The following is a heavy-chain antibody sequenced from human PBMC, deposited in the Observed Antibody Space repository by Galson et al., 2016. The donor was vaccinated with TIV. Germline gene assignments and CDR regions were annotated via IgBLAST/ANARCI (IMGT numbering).Heavy chain of an antibody. J-gene: IGHJ4*01. CDR3: TRVLSPAYCTSTSCPFDY. D-gene: IGHD2-2*01. V-gene: IGHV3-74*01. CDR2: INSDGSIR. CDR1: GFTFSSHW. Sequence: SLRLSCAASGFTFSSHWMYWVRQAPGKGLVWVSRINSDGSIRSYVDSVKGRLSISRDNAKNTLYLQMNNLRAEDTAVYYCTRVLSPAYCTSTSCPFDYWGHGAPVTVSS.